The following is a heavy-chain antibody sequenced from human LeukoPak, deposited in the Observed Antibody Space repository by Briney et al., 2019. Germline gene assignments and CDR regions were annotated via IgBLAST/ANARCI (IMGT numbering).Heavy chain of an antibody. J-gene: IGHJ4*02. CDR1: GYTFTSYG. Sequence: ASVKVSCKASGYTFTSYGISWVRQAPGQGLEWMGWISAYNGNTNYAQKLRGRVTMTTDTSTSTAYMELRSLRSDDTAVYYCARHTGTYYDILTGYQSPYYFDYWGQGTLVTVSS. CDR2: ISAYNGNT. V-gene: IGHV1-18*01. CDR3: ARHTGTYYDILTGYQSPYYFDY. D-gene: IGHD3-9*01.